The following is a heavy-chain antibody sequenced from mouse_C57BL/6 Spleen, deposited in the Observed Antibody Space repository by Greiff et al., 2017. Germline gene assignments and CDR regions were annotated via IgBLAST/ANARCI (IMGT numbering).Heavy chain of an antibody. Sequence: VQLQQSGPELVKPGASVKISCKASGYAFRSSWMNWVKQRPGKGLEWIGRIYPGDGDTNYNGKFKGKGTLTADKSSSTAYMQLSSLTSEDSAVYFCARSRSYYYGSSYAMDYWGQGTSGTVSS. CDR2: IYPGDGDT. V-gene: IGHV1-82*01. CDR3: ARSRSYYYGSSYAMDY. J-gene: IGHJ4*01. CDR1: GYAFRSSW. D-gene: IGHD1-1*01.